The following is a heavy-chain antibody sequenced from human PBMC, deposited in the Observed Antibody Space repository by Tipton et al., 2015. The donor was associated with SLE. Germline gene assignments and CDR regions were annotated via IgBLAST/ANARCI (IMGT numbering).Heavy chain of an antibody. CDR3: ARAPYYDILTGHEGYFYL. V-gene: IGHV3-30-3*01. D-gene: IGHD3-9*01. J-gene: IGHJ2*01. CDR1: GFTFSSYA. CDR2: ISYDGSNK. Sequence: RSLRLSCAASGFTFSSYAMHWVRQAPGKGLAWVAVISYDGSNKYDADSVKGRFTISRDNSKNTLYLQMNSLRAEDTAVYDCARAPYYDILTGHEGYFYLLGRGTLVTVSS.